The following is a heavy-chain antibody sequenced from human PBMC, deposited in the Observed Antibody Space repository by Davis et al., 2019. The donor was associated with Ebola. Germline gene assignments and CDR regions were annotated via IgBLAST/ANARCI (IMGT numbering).Heavy chain of an antibody. CDR1: GLTFTHYW. CDR3: ATLPGGRGMDV. V-gene: IGHV3-7*01. D-gene: IGHD3-10*01. J-gene: IGHJ6*02. CDR2: VKQDGSDT. Sequence: GGSLRLSCVVSGLTFTHYWMNWVRQAPGKGLERVANVKQDGSDTYYVDSVKGRFIISRDNTQNSIYLELNDLRVDDTAVYYCATLPGGRGMDVWGQGTTVTVSS.